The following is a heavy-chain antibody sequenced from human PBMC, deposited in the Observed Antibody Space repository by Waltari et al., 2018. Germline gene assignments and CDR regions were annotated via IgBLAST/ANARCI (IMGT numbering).Heavy chain of an antibody. Sequence: QVQLVQSGAEVKKPGSSVKVSCKASGGTFSSYAISWVRQAPGQGLAWRGGIIPIFGTANDAQKFQGRVTITTDESTSTAYMELSSLRSEDTAVYYCARGYCSGGSCYSRRYYYYGMDVWGQGTTVTVSS. CDR2: IIPIFGTA. CDR3: ARGYCSGGSCYSRRYYYYGMDV. D-gene: IGHD2-15*01. V-gene: IGHV1-69*05. CDR1: GGTFSSYA. J-gene: IGHJ6*02.